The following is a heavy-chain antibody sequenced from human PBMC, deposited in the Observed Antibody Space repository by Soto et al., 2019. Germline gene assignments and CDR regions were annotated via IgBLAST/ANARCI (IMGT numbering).Heavy chain of an antibody. Sequence: KTGESLKISCMGSGYSFTSYWIGWVRQMPGKGLEWMGIIYPGDSSTKYSPSFQGHVTISADNSLSTAHLQWSSLKASDTAMYYCARGYCSGGSCYSNWFDPWGQGTLVTVS. J-gene: IGHJ5*02. CDR1: GYSFTSYW. D-gene: IGHD2-15*01. V-gene: IGHV5-51*01. CDR3: ARGYCSGGSCYSNWFDP. CDR2: IYPGDSST.